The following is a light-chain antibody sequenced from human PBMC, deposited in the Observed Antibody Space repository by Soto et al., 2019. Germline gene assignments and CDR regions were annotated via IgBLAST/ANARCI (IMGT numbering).Light chain of an antibody. CDR2: EVT. CDR1: SSDVGGYNF. Sequence: QSALTQPPSASGSPGQSVTISCTGTSSDVGGYNFVSWYQHHPGKAPKLMIYEVTKRPSGVPDRFSGSKSGNTASLTVSGLQADAEADYYCYSYAGSNNYVFGTGTKVTVL. CDR3: YSYAGSNNYV. J-gene: IGLJ1*01. V-gene: IGLV2-8*01.